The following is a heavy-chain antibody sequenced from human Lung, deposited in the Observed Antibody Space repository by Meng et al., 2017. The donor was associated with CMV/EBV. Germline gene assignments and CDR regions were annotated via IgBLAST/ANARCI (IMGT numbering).Heavy chain of an antibody. V-gene: IGHV4-59*01. Sequence: SETXSLXCAVSGGSFSGYYWSWIRQPPGKGLEWIGYINYSGSTNYNPSLKSRVTISVDTSKNQFSLKLSSVTAADTAVYYCASSGDSYGYDYYGMDVWGQGXTVTVSS. CDR3: ASSGDSYGYDYYGMDV. D-gene: IGHD5-18*01. CDR2: INYSGST. J-gene: IGHJ6*02. CDR1: GGSFSGYY.